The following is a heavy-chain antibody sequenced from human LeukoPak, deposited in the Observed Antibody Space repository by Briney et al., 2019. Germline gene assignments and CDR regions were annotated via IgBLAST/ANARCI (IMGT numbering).Heavy chain of an antibody. V-gene: IGHV3-49*04. J-gene: IGHJ4*02. Sequence: GGSLRLSCTASGFTFGDYVMSWVRQAPGKGLEWVSFIRSKAYGGATEYAASVKGRFTISRDDSKSIAYLQMNSLKTEDTAVYYCTRIAADGDYYFDYWGQGTLVAVSS. CDR2: IRSKAYGGAT. CDR3: TRIAADGDYYFDY. CDR1: GFTFGDYV. D-gene: IGHD6-13*01.